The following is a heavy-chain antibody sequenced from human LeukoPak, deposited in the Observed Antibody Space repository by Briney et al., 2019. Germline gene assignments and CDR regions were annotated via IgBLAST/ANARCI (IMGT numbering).Heavy chain of an antibody. D-gene: IGHD1-7*01. CDR2: INSDGKST. CDR3: AISLTRTSHY. CDR1: GFTFTSYW. J-gene: IGHJ4*02. Sequence: GGSLRLSCAASGFTFTSYWMHWVRQGPGKGLVWVSRINSDGKSTTYADSVKGRFTISRDNTKNTLYLEMNSLRAEDTAVYYCAISLTRTSHYWGQGTLVTVSS. V-gene: IGHV3-74*01.